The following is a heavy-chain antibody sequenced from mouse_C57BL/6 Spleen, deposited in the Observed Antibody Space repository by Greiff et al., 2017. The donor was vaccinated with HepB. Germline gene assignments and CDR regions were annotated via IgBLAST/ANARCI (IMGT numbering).Heavy chain of an antibody. D-gene: IGHD1-1*01. CDR2: IYPGGGYT. CDR1: GYTFTNYW. J-gene: IGHJ1*03. V-gene: IGHV1-63*01. CDR3: ARSGDYYGSSWYFDV. Sequence: VQLQQSGAELVRPGTSVKMSCKASGYTFTNYWIGWAKQRPGHGLEWIGDIYPGGGYTNYNEKFKGKATLTADKSSSTAYMQFSSLTSEDSAIYYCARSGDYYGSSWYFDVWGTGTTVTVSS.